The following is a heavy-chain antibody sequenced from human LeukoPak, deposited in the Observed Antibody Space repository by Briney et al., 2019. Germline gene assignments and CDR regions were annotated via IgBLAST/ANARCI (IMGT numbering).Heavy chain of an antibody. CDR3: ARVRYYYYGMDV. J-gene: IGHJ6*02. V-gene: IGHV1-2*02. CDR1: GYTFTGYY. CDR2: INPNSGGT. Sequence: ASVKVSCKASGYTFTGYYMHWVRQASGQGLEWMGWINPNSGGTNYAQKFQGRVTMTRDTSISTAYMELSRLRSDDTAVYYCARVRYYYYGMDVWGQGTTVTVSS.